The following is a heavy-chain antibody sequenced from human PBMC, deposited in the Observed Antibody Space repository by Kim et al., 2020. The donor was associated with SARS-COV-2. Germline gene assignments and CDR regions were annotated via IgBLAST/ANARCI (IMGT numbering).Heavy chain of an antibody. CDR2: IYPGDSDT. V-gene: IGHV5-51*01. J-gene: IGHJ5*02. CDR3: ARLSSSWFLLGWFDP. D-gene: IGHD6-13*01. Sequence: GESLKISCKGSGYSFTSYWIGWVRQMPGKGLEWMGIIYPGDSDTRYSPSFQDQVTISADKSISTAYLQWSSLKASDTAMYYCARLSSSWFLLGWFDPWGQGTLVTVSS. CDR1: GYSFTSYW.